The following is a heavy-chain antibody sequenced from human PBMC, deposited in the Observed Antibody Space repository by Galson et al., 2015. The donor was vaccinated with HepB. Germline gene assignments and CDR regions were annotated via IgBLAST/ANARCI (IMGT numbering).Heavy chain of an antibody. Sequence: SLRLSCAASGFTFSSYAMHWVRQAPGKGLEWAAVISYDGSNKYYADSVKGRFTISRDNSKNTLYLQMNSLRAEDTAVYYCARELWFGELTLYYYYYYGMDVWGQGTTVTVSS. CDR1: GFTFSSYA. V-gene: IGHV3-30-3*01. CDR2: ISYDGSNK. D-gene: IGHD3-10*01. CDR3: ARELWFGELTLYYYYYYGMDV. J-gene: IGHJ6*02.